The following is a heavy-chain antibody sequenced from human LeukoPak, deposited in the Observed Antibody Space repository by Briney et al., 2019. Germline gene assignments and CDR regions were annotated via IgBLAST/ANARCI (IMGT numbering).Heavy chain of an antibody. CDR1: GYAISSGYY. J-gene: IGHJ4*02. D-gene: IGHD2-2*01. Sequence: PSETLSLTCAVSGYAISSGYYWGWIRQPPGKGLEWIGSIYHSGNTYYNPSLKSRVTISVDTPKNQFSLKMRSVTAADTAMFYCARGDPAASLLIDYWGQGTPVTVSS. CDR3: ARGDPAASLLIDY. CDR2: IYHSGNT. V-gene: IGHV4-38-2*01.